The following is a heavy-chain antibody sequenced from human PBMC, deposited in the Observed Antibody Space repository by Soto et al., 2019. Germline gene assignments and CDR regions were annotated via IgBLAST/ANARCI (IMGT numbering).Heavy chain of an antibody. Sequence: SETLSLTCTVSGGSISSYYWSWIRQPPGKGLEWIGYIYYSGSTNYNPSLKSRVTISVDTSKNQFSLKLSSVTAADTAVYYCARDHGATMVRGVIENWFDPWGQGTLVTVSS. CDR3: ARDHGATMVRGVIENWFDP. CDR2: IYYSGST. D-gene: IGHD3-10*01. V-gene: IGHV4-59*01. J-gene: IGHJ5*02. CDR1: GGSISSYY.